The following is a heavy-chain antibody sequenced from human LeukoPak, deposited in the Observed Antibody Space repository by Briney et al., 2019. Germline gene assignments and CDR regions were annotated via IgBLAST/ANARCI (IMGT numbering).Heavy chain of an antibody. D-gene: IGHD5-24*01. Sequence: PGGSLRLSCAASGFTVSSNYMSWVRQAPGKGLEGVSVIYSGGSTYYADSVKGRFTISRDNSKNTVYLQMNSLRVEDTAVYYCARLEMATITADYWGQGTLVTVSS. CDR1: GFTVSSNY. V-gene: IGHV3-53*01. CDR3: ARLEMATITADY. J-gene: IGHJ4*02. CDR2: IYSGGST.